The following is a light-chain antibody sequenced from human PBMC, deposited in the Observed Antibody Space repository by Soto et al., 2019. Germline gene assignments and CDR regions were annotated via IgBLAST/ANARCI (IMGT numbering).Light chain of an antibody. CDR1: QSVLYSSNNKNY. Sequence: DIVMTQSPDSLAMSLGERATINCKSSQSVLYSSNNKNYLAWYQQKPGQPPKLLIYWASTRESVVPDRFSGSGSGTDFTLPISSLQAEDVAVYYCHQYYTTPYTFGQGTKLEI. V-gene: IGKV4-1*01. CDR3: HQYYTTPYT. J-gene: IGKJ2*01. CDR2: WAS.